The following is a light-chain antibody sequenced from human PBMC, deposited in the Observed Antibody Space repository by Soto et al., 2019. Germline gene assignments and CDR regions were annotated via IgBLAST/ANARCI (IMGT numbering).Light chain of an antibody. Sequence: QSVLTQPPSVSGAPGQRVTISCTGSSSNIGAGYDVHGYQQLPGTAPKLLIYGNSNRPSRVPDRFSGSKSGTSASLAITGLLDEDEAAYCCLSYDSSVSGVVFGGGTKLTVL. CDR1: SSNIGAGYD. CDR2: GNS. CDR3: LSYDSSVSGVV. V-gene: IGLV1-40*01. J-gene: IGLJ2*01.